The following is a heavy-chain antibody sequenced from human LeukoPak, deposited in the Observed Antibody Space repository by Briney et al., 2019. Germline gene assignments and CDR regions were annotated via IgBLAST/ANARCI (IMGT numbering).Heavy chain of an antibody. Sequence: PGGSLRLSCAASGFTFSTYSMNWVRQAPVKGLEWVSSISSSSTYIYYADSVKGRFTISRDNAKNSLYLQMNSLRAEDTAVYYCARDNIELRYPTFYMDVWGKGTTVTVSS. V-gene: IGHV3-21*01. CDR2: ISSSSTYI. CDR1: GFTFSTYS. D-gene: IGHD3-9*01. J-gene: IGHJ6*03. CDR3: ARDNIELRYPTFYMDV.